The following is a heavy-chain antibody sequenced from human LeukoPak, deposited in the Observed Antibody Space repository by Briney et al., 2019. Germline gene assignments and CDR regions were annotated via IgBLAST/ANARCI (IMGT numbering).Heavy chain of an antibody. CDR2: IWYDGSNK. V-gene: IGHV3-33*06. D-gene: IGHD6-19*01. CDR3: AKTGESYSSGWYRGEYYFDY. J-gene: IGHJ4*02. Sequence: GRSLRLSCAASGFTFSSYGMHWVRQAPGKGLEWVAVIWYDGSNKYYADSVKGRFTISRDNSKNTLYLQMNSLRAEDTAVYYCAKTGESYSSGWYRGEYYFDYWGQGTLVSVSS. CDR1: GFTFSSYG.